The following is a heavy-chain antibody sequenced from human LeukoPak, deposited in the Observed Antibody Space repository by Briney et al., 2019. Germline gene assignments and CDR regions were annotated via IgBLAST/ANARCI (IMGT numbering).Heavy chain of an antibody. CDR2: INWNGGST. D-gene: IGHD3-16*02. CDR1: GFTFEDYG. CDR3: ARVAYDYVWGSYRYHFDY. V-gene: IGHV3-20*04. J-gene: IGHJ4*02. Sequence: PGGSLRLSCAASGFTFEDYGMSWVRQAPGKGLEWVSGINWNGGSTGYADSVKGRFTISRDNAKNSLYLQMNSLRAEDTALYYCARVAYDYVWGSYRYHFDYWGQGTLVTVSS.